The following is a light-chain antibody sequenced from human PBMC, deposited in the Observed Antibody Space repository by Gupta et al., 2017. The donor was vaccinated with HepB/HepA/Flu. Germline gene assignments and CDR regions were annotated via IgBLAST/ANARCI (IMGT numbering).Light chain of an antibody. CDR1: NIGSKS. Sequence: SYVLTQPPSVSVAPGKTAILTCGGNNIGSKSVHWYQQKPGQDPVLLIYEKSDRPSGIPARFSGYNSGNTATLIISIVEVGDEADYYCQDWDSSREKQAVFGGGTKMTVL. J-gene: IGLJ2*01. CDR2: EKS. CDR3: QDWDSSREKQAV. V-gene: IGLV3-21*04.